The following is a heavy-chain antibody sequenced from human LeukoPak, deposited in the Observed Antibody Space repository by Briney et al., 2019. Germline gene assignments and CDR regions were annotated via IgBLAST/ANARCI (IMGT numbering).Heavy chain of an antibody. CDR3: AKEGGRYYMDV. CDR1: GFTFDDYA. D-gene: IGHD1-26*01. Sequence: GGSLRLSCAASGFTFDDYAMHWVRQAPGKGLEWASGISWNSGSIGYADSVKGRFTISRDNAKNSLYLQMNSLRAGDMALYYCAKEGGRYYMDVWGKGTTVTVSS. CDR2: ISWNSGSI. V-gene: IGHV3-9*03. J-gene: IGHJ6*03.